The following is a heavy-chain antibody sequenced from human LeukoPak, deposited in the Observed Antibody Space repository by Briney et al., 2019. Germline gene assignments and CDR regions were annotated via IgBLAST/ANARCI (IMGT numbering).Heavy chain of an antibody. V-gene: IGHV4-59*01. CDR1: GGSITSYY. J-gene: IGHJ3*02. Sequence: SETLSLTCTVSGGSITSYYWSWIRQPPGKGLEWIGYIYYSGSTNYNPSLKSRVTISVDTSKNQFSLKLSSVTAADTAVYYCARDKEGGYSYGGDAFDIWGQGTMVTVSS. CDR3: ARDKEGGYSYGGDAFDI. CDR2: IYYSGST. D-gene: IGHD5-18*01.